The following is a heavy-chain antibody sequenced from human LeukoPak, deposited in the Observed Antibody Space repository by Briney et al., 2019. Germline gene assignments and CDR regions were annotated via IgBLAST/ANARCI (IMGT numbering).Heavy chain of an antibody. CDR3: ARHSDWRFDN. V-gene: IGHV5-51*01. CDR1: GSSFTSYW. Sequence: GAXLKISFKGSGSSFTSYWIAWVRQMPGKGVEWMGIIYPADCETRYSPSFQGQVTISADKSISTAYLQWSSLKASDTAMYYCARHSDWRFDNWGQGTLVTVSS. D-gene: IGHD3-9*01. J-gene: IGHJ4*02. CDR2: IYPADCET.